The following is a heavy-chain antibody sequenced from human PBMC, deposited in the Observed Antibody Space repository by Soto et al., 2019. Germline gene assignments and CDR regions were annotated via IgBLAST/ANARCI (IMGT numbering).Heavy chain of an antibody. V-gene: IGHV4-59*08. Sequence: SETLSLTCTVSGGSIRNCYWSWIRQPPGKGLEWIGYVYYTGSTSYNPSLKRRVTFSADSSRGQFSLRLNSVTAADTAVYYCARTVLGPDLLADSFVDYYYYTDVSGQATTVTRSS. CDR2: VYYTGST. CDR1: GGSIRNCY. D-gene: IGHD3-9*01. CDR3: ARTVLGPDLLADSFVDYYYYTDV. J-gene: IGHJ6*03.